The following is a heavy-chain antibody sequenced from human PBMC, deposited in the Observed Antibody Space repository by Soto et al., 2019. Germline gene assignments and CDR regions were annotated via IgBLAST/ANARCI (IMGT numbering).Heavy chain of an antibody. V-gene: IGHV4-31*03. CDR1: GGSISSGGYY. J-gene: IGHJ6*03. CDR3: ARGIFGVVTNSHYYYMDV. Sequence: SETLSLTCTVSGGSISSGGYYWSWIRQHPGKGLEWIGYIYYSGSTYYNPSLKSRVTISVDTSKNQFSLKLSSVTAADTAVYYCARGIFGVVTNSHYYYMDVWGKGTTVTVSS. CDR2: IYYSGST. D-gene: IGHD3-3*01.